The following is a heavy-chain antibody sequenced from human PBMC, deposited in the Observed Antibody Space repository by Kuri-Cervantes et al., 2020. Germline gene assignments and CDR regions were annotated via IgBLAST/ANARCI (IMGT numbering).Heavy chain of an antibody. J-gene: IGHJ5*02. D-gene: IGHD6-6*01. CDR1: GFTLNSYD. Sequence: GGSLRLSCATSGFTLNSYDMHWVRQAPGKGLEWVAVIWYDGSNKCYADSVKGRFTISRDNSKNTVYLQMNSLRAEDTAVYYCAKEPPYSSSSFRWFDPWGQGTLVTVSS. CDR3: AKEPPYSSSSFRWFDP. V-gene: IGHV3-33*06. CDR2: IWYDGSNK.